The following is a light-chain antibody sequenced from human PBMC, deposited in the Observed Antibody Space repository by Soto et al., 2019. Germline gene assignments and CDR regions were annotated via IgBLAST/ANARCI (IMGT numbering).Light chain of an antibody. Sequence: QSVLTQPPSVSGAPGQRVTISCTGSSSNIGAGYDVHWYRQLPGTAPKLLIYGNNNRPSGVPDRFSGSKSATSASLAITGLQAEDEADYYCQSSDSSLSGWVFGGGTKVTVL. CDR3: QSSDSSLSGWV. J-gene: IGLJ3*02. V-gene: IGLV1-40*01. CDR1: SSNIGAGYD. CDR2: GNN.